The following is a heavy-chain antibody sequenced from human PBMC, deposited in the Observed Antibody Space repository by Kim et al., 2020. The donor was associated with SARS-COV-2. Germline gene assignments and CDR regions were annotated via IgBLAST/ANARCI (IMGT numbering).Heavy chain of an antibody. CDR2: INTNTGNS. Sequence: ASVKVSCKASGYPFGSYAINWVRQAPGQGPEWLGWINTNTGNSLFARGFTGRFVSSLDASASTAFLEISGLRSEDTGLYYCAREASDLIWSYPPFDLWGQ. J-gene: IGHJ4*02. D-gene: IGHD1-26*01. V-gene: IGHV7-4-1*02. CDR3: AREASDLIWSYPPFDL. CDR1: GYPFGSYA.